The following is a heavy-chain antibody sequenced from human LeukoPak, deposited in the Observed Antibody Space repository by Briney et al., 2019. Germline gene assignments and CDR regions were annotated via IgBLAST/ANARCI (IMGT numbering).Heavy chain of an antibody. CDR3: ARPRFGRSFDY. J-gene: IGHJ4*02. CDR2: INHSGST. Sequence: SETLSLTCAVYGGSFSGYYWSWIRQPPGKGLEWIGEINHSGSTNYNPSLKSRVTISVDTSKNQFSLKLSSVTAADTAVYYCARPRFGRSFDYWGQGTLVTVSS. D-gene: IGHD3-10*01. V-gene: IGHV4-34*01. CDR1: GGSFSGYY.